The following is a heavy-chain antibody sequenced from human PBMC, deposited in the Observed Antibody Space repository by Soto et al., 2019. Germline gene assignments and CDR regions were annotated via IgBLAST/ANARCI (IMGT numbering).Heavy chain of an antibody. CDR1: GFTFSSYV. Sequence: ESGGGVVQPGRSLRLSCATSGFTFSSYVMQWVRQAPGKGLEWVAVIWYDGSDKYYGDSVKGRFTISRDNSKNTLDLQMSSLRAEDTAVYYCARAPYGAGNWYFDLWGRGTLVTVSS. CDR2: IWYDGSDK. D-gene: IGHD4-17*01. V-gene: IGHV3-33*01. J-gene: IGHJ2*01. CDR3: ARAPYGAGNWYFDL.